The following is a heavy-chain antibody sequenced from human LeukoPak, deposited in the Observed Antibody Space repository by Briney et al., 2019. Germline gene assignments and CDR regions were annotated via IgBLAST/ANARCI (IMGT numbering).Heavy chain of an antibody. D-gene: IGHD3-10*01. CDR3: ARDLIQEEGESYGSGS. CDR1: GDTFTGSY. Sequence: GASVKLSCKASGDTFTGSYMHWVRQAPGQGLEWMGRIIPILGIANYAQKFQGRVTITADKSTSTAYMELSSLRSEDTAVYYCARDLIQEEGESYGSGSWGQGTTVTVSS. J-gene: IGHJ6*02. CDR2: IIPILGIA. V-gene: IGHV1-69*04.